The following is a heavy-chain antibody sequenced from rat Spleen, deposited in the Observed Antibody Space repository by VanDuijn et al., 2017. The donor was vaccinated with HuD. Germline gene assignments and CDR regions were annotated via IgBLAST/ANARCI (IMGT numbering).Heavy chain of an antibody. V-gene: IGHV3-1*01. CDR1: GYSITSNY. CDR2: ISYSGGT. CDR3: DANYDGTYYYFDY. J-gene: IGHJ2*01. D-gene: IGHD1-12*02. Sequence: EVQLQESGPGLVKPSQSLSLTCSVTGYSITSNYWGWIRKFPGDKMEWMGYISYSGGTSYSPSLKSRISITRDTSKNQFFLQLNSVTTEDTATYYCDANYDGTYYYFDYWGQGVMVTVSS.